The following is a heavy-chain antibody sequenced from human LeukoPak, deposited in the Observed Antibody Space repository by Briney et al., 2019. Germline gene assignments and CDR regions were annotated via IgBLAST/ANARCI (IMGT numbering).Heavy chain of an antibody. CDR3: ARVGRGYSYGPFDS. CDR1: GGSISSYY. J-gene: IGHJ4*02. CDR2: IHYSGST. V-gene: IGHV4-59*01. D-gene: IGHD5-18*01. Sequence: PSETLSLTCTVSGGSISSYYWSWIRQPPGKGLEWIGYIHYSGSTNYNPSLKSRVTISVDTSKNQFSLKLNSVTAADTAVYCCARVGRGYSYGPFDSWGQGTLVTVSS.